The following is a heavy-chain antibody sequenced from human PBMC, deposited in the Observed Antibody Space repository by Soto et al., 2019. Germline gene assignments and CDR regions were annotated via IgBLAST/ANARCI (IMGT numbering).Heavy chain of an antibody. J-gene: IGHJ4*02. V-gene: IGHV4-59*12. CDR1: GGPISSYY. CDR3: ARLYDGDSDFDY. D-gene: IGHD3-10*01. Sequence: SETLSLTCTVSGGPISSYYWSWIRQPPGKGLEWIGYIYYSGSTNYNPSLKSRVTISVDTSKNQFSLKLSSVTAADAAVYYCARLYDGDSDFDYWGQGTLVTVSS. CDR2: IYYSGST.